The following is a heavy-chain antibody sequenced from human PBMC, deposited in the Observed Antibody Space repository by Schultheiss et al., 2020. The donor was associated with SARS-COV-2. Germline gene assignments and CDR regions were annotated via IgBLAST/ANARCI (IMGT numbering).Heavy chain of an antibody. CDR1: GYTFTGYY. Sequence: SVPFSFTASGYTFTGYYMHWVRQAPGQGLEWMGIINPSVGSTIYAHKFQGRVTMTRDTSKNQFSLKLSSVTAADTAVYYCARDRGGWRYNWFDPWGQGTLVTVSS. D-gene: IGHD6-19*01. V-gene: IGHV1-46*01. CDR2: INPSVGST. J-gene: IGHJ5*02. CDR3: ARDRGGWRYNWFDP.